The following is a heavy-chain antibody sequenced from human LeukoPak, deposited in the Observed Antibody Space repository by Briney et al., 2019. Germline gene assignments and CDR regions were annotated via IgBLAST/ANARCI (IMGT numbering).Heavy chain of an antibody. CDR3: ARMRDYYGSGSYYNVGY. J-gene: IGHJ4*02. V-gene: IGHV1-8*01. CDR1: GYTFTSYD. D-gene: IGHD3-10*01. CDR2: RNPNSGNT. Sequence: ASVKVSCKASGYTFTSYDINWVRQATGQGLEWMGWRNPNSGNTGYAQKFQGRVTMTRDTSISTAYMELSRLRSDDTAVYYCARMRDYYGSGSYYNVGYWGQGTLVTVSS.